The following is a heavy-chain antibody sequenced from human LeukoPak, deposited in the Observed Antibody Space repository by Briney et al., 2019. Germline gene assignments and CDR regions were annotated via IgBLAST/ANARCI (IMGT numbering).Heavy chain of an antibody. V-gene: IGHV4-59*01. CDR3: ARNVPLTY. J-gene: IGHJ4*02. CDR2: IYYSGST. CDR1: GGSISRYY. Sequence: SETLSLTCTVSGGSISRYYWSWIRQPPGKGLEGIGYIYYSGSTNYNPSLKSRVNISVDTSKNQFSLKLSSVTAADTAVYYCARNVPLTYWGQGTLVTVSS. D-gene: IGHD3-9*01.